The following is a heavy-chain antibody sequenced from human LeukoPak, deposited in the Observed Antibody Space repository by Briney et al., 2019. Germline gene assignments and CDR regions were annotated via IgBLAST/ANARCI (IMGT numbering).Heavy chain of an antibody. V-gene: IGHV4-59*11. Sequence: SETLSLTRTVSGCSISSHYWSWIRQPPGKGLEWIGYIYYSGSTNYNPSLKSRGTISLDTSKNHSSLTLSSVTAADTPVYYLARESGHDYGDYMFAYWGQGTMVTVSS. CDR2: IYYSGST. CDR3: ARESGHDYGDYMFAY. CDR1: GCSISSHY. J-gene: IGHJ4*02. D-gene: IGHD4-17*01.